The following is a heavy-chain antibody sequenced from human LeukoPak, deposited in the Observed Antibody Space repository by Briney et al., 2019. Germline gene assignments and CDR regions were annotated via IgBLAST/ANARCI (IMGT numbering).Heavy chain of an antibody. Sequence: ASVKVSCKASGYTFTSYYMHLVRQAPRQGLEWMGIINPSGGSTSYAQKLQGRVTMTTDTSTSTAYMELRSLRSDDTAVYYCARGYSSGWFEGYYFDYWAREPWSPSPQ. CDR2: INPSGGST. D-gene: IGHD6-19*01. CDR3: ARGYSSGWFEGYYFDY. CDR1: GYTFTSYY. J-gene: IGHJ4*02. V-gene: IGHV1-46*01.